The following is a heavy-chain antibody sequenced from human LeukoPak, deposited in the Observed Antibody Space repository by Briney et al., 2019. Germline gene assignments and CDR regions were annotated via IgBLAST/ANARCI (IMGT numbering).Heavy chain of an antibody. CDR3: ARGGSYHGY. CDR2: IYYSGST. CDR1: GGSISSYY. D-gene: IGHD1-26*01. J-gene: IGHJ4*02. V-gene: IGHV4-59*08. Sequence: PSETLSLTCSVSGGSISSYYWSWIRQPPGKGLEWIGNIYYSGSTDYNPSLKGRVTISLDTSKSQFSLQLSSVTAADTAVYYCARGGSYHGYWGQGTLVTVSS.